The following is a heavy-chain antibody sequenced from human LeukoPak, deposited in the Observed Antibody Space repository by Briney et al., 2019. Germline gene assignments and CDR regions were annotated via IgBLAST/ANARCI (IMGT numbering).Heavy chain of an antibody. Sequence: KPSETLSLTCTVSGGSISSYYWSWIRQPPGKGLEWLGYIYYSGSTNYNPSLKSRVPISVDTSKNQFSLKLSSVTAAATAVYYCARLPYGSGSYYPYYYYYGMDVWGQGTTVTVSS. CDR3: ARLPYGSGSYYPYYYYYGMDV. J-gene: IGHJ6*02. CDR2: IYYSGST. D-gene: IGHD3-10*01. V-gene: IGHV4-59*01. CDR1: GGSISSYY.